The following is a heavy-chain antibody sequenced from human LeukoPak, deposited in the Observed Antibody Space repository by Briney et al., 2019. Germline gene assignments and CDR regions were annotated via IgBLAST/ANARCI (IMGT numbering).Heavy chain of an antibody. J-gene: IGHJ4*02. Sequence: GGSLRLSCAASGFTFSSNGMHWVRQAPGKGLEWVALIWYDGSDKYYADSVKGRFTISRDNSKNTLHLQMNSLRAEDTAVYYCARGRVVIPEGPDYWGQGTLVTVSS. V-gene: IGHV3-33*01. CDR3: ARGRVVIPEGPDY. CDR2: IWYDGSDK. CDR1: GFTFSSNG. D-gene: IGHD3-10*01.